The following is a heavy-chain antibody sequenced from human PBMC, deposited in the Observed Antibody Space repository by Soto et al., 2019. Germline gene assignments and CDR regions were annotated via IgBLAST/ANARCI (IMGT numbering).Heavy chain of an antibody. CDR3: ANTMVRRGIPEGWFDP. CDR2: ISGSGGST. D-gene: IGHD3-10*01. CDR1: GFTFSSYA. V-gene: IGHV3-23*01. Sequence: EVQLLESGGGLVQPGGSLRLSCAASGFTFSSYAMSWVRQAPGKGLEWVSAISGSGGSTYYADSVKGRFTISRDNSKNTLYLQMNSQRAEDTAVYYCANTMVRRGIPEGWFDPWGQGTLVTVSS. J-gene: IGHJ5*02.